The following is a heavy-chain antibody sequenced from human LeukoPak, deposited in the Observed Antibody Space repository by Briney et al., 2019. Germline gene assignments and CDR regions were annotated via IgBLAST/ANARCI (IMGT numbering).Heavy chain of an antibody. J-gene: IGHJ4*02. Sequence: GGSLRLSCAASGFTVSSNYMSWVRQAPGKGLEWVSVIYSGGSTYYADSVKGRFTISRDNSKNTLYLQMNSLRAEDTAVYYCAKDPAVDCSGGSCPLDYWGQGTLVTVSS. CDR1: GFTVSSNY. CDR2: IYSGGST. V-gene: IGHV3-66*01. D-gene: IGHD2-15*01. CDR3: AKDPAVDCSGGSCPLDY.